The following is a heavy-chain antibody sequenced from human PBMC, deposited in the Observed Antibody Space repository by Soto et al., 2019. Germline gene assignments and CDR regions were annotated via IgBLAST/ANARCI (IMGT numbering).Heavy chain of an antibody. D-gene: IGHD2-8*01. CDR2: IYYSGST. Sequence: LSISCASCRGSVSSSYWSLILKTTGKGLEWIGYIYYSGSTNYNPSLKSRVTISVDASKNQFYLDLNSVTAADTAMYYCARNGDCTRPGCIVGWFDPRGPGTLVTVSS. J-gene: IGHJ5*02. V-gene: IGHV4-59*02. CDR1: RGSVSSSY. CDR3: ARNGDCTRPGCIVGWFDP.